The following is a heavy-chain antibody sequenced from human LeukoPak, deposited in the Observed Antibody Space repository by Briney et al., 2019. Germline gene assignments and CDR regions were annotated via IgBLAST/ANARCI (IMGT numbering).Heavy chain of an antibody. CDR2: IYHSGST. J-gene: IGHJ4*02. V-gene: IGHV4-38-2*02. Sequence: SETLSLTCTVSGYSISSGYYWGWIRQPPGKGLEWIGSIYHSGSTYYNPSLKSRVTISVDTSKNQFSLKLSSVTAADTAVYYCARIWGSGRPYKGSYGVGIDYWGQGTLVTVSS. D-gene: IGHD3-10*01. CDR3: ARIWGSGRPYKGSYGVGIDY. CDR1: GYSISSGYY.